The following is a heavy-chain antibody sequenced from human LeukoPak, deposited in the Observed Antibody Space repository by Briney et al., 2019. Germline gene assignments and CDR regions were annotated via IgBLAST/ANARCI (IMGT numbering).Heavy chain of an antibody. CDR1: GGSISSYY. CDR3: ARWHSHGRYFDY. V-gene: IGHV4-59*01. D-gene: IGHD2-21*01. CDR2: IYYSGST. J-gene: IGHJ4*02. Sequence: SETLSLTCTVSGGSISSYYWCWIRQPPGKGLEWIGYIYYSGSTNYNPSLKSRVTISLDTSKNQFSLKLTSATAADTAVYYCARWHSHGRYFDYWGQGALVTVSS.